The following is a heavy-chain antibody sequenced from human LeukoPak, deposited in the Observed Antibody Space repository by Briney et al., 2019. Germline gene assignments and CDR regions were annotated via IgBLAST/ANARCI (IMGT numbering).Heavy chain of an antibody. Sequence: PGGSLRLSCAASGFTFSDYYMSWIRQAPGKGLEWVSYISSSSTIYYADSVKGRFTISRDNVKNSLSLQMNSLRGEDTAVYYCARSIGGSYWQGYYFDYWGQGILVTVSS. CDR3: ARSIGGSYWQGYYFDY. V-gene: IGHV3-11*04. CDR1: GFTFSDYY. CDR2: ISSSSTI. J-gene: IGHJ4*02. D-gene: IGHD1-26*01.